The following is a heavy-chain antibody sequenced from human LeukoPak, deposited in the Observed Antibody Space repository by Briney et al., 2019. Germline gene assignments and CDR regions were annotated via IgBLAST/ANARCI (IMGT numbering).Heavy chain of an antibody. V-gene: IGHV3-7*01. CDR2: IKQDGSEK. CDR1: GFTFSSYW. Sequence: GGSLRLSCAASGFTFSSYWMSWVRQAPGKGLEWVANIKQDGSEKYYVDSVKGRFTISRDNAKNSLYLQMNSLRAEDTAVYYCAREAPWHTTIFGVADAFDIWGQGTMVTVSS. D-gene: IGHD3-3*01. CDR3: AREAPWHTTIFGVADAFDI. J-gene: IGHJ3*02.